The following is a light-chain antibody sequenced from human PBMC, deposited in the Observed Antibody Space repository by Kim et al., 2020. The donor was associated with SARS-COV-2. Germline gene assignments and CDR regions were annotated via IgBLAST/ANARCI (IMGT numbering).Light chain of an antibody. CDR2: DAS. Sequence: GQSGTISCTGTSSDVGGYNYVSWYQQHPGKAPKLMIYDASKRPSGVPDRFSGSKSGNTASLTISGLQAEDEADYYCCSYAGSYTVVFGGGTQLTVL. CDR3: CSYAGSYTVV. V-gene: IGLV2-11*01. J-gene: IGLJ2*01. CDR1: SSDVGGYNY.